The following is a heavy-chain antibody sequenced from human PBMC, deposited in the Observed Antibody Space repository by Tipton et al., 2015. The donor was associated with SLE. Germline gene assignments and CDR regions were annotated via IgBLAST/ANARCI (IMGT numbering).Heavy chain of an antibody. D-gene: IGHD6-13*01. J-gene: IGHJ2*01. Sequence: TLSLTCTVSGGSISSSSYYWGWIRQPPGKGLEWIGSIYYSGSTYYNPSLKSRVTISVDTSKNQFSLELSSVTAADTAVYYCARGAEGSSSWGWYFDLWGRGTLVTVSS. V-gene: IGHV4-39*01. CDR1: GGSISSSSYY. CDR3: ARGAEGSSSWGWYFDL. CDR2: IYYSGST.